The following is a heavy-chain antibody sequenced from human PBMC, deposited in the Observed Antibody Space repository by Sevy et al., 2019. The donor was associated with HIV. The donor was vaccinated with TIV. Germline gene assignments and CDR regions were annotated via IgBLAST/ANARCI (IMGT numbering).Heavy chain of an antibody. D-gene: IGHD6-13*01. Sequence: GESLKISCKGSGYSFTSYWIGWVRQMPGKGLEWMGIIYPGDSDTRYSPSFQGQVTISADKSISTAYLQWSSLKASDTAMYYCARHDPYSRSRETTGGFDPWGQGTLVTVSS. J-gene: IGHJ5*02. CDR2: IYPGDSDT. CDR3: ARHDPYSRSRETTGGFDP. CDR1: GYSFTSYW. V-gene: IGHV5-51*01.